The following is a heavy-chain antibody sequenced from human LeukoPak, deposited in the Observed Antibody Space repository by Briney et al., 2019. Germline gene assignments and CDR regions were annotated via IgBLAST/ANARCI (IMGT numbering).Heavy chain of an antibody. CDR2: IIPIFGAA. CDR3: VARSGQLPYYFDY. CDR1: GGTFTSYA. J-gene: IGHJ4*02. D-gene: IGHD6-25*01. V-gene: IGHV1-69*06. Sequence: ASVKVSCKASGGTFTSYAISWVRQAPGQGLEWMGGIIPIFGAANYAQKFQGRVTITADKSTSTSYMELSSLRSEDTALYYCVARSGQLPYYFDYWGQGTLVTVSS.